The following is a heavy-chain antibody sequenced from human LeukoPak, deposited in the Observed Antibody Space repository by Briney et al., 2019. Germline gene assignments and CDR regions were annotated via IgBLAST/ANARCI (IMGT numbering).Heavy chain of an antibody. J-gene: IGHJ4*02. V-gene: IGHV7-4-1*02. CDR1: GYTFTSYG. CDR3: ARVLWFGELYPDY. CDR2: INTNTGNP. Sequence: GASVKVSCKASGYTFTSYGISWVRQAPGQGLEWMGWINTNTGNPTYAQGFTGRFVFSLDTSVSTAYLQISSLKAEDTAVYYCARVLWFGELYPDYWGQGTLVTVSS. D-gene: IGHD3-10*01.